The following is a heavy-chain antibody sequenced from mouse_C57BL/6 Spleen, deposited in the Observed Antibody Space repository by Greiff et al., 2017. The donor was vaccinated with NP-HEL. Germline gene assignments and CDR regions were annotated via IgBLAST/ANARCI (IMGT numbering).Heavy chain of an antibody. CDR2: IRNKANGYTT. V-gene: IGHV7-3*01. J-gene: IGHJ4*01. Sequence: EVQLVESGGGLVQPGGSLSLSCAASGFTFTDYYMSWVRQPPGKALEWLGFIRNKANGYTTEYSASVKGRFTISRDKSQSILYLQMNALRADDSASYYCASSPYYAMDYWGQGTSVTVSS. CDR1: GFTFTDYY. CDR3: ASSPYYAMDY.